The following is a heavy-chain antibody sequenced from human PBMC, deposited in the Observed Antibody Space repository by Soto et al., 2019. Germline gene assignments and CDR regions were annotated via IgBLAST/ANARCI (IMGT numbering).Heavy chain of an antibody. CDR3: VSGYPLVSFVY. CDR1: GDSISSSDYY. Sequence: QLQLQESGPGLVKPSETLSLTRTVSGDSISSSDYYWGWIRQPPGKGLEWIGNIYYSGSASSHPSLKSRVTISVDTSKNPVLLTLKSMSAPDPAVYICVSGYPLVSFVYWRPGTLVSASS. D-gene: IGHD5-18*01. J-gene: IGHJ4*02. V-gene: IGHV4-39*01. CDR2: IYYSGSA.